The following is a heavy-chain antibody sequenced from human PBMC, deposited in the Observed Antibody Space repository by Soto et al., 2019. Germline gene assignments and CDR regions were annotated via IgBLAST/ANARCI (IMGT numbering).Heavy chain of an antibody. V-gene: IGHV4-59*01. Sequence: SETLSLTCTVSGGSISSYYWSWIRQPPGKGLEWIGYIYYSGSTNYNPSLKSRVTISVDTSKNQFSLKLSSVTAADTAVYYCARYTAAGDYFDYWGQGTLVTVSS. CDR1: GGSISSYY. CDR3: ARYTAAGDYFDY. J-gene: IGHJ4*02. D-gene: IGHD6-13*01. CDR2: IYYSGST.